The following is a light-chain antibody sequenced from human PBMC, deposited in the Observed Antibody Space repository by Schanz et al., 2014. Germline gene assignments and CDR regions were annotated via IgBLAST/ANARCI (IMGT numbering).Light chain of an antibody. Sequence: QSALTQPASVSGSPGQLIIISCTGTASDVGGYNYVSWYQQYPGKAPKLLIYDVSHRPSGVSNRFSGSKSGNTASLTISGLQAEDEADYYCCSYAGSSTLVFGGGTKLTVL. CDR1: ASDVGGYNY. V-gene: IGLV2-14*01. J-gene: IGLJ2*01. CDR3: CSYAGSSTLV. CDR2: DVS.